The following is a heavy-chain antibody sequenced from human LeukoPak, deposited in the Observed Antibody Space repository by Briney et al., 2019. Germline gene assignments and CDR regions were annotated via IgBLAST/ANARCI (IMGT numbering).Heavy chain of an antibody. D-gene: IGHD1-26*01. Sequence: KPSETLSLTXTVSGGSVGSYYWSWIRQPPGEGLEWIAYIHNTGSTNYNPSLKSRVTISLDTSKNEFSLKLTSVTAADTAVYYCVRDWEGFNFDIWGQGTMVTVSS. CDR2: IHNTGST. CDR3: VRDWEGFNFDI. CDR1: GGSVGSYY. V-gene: IGHV4-59*02. J-gene: IGHJ3*02.